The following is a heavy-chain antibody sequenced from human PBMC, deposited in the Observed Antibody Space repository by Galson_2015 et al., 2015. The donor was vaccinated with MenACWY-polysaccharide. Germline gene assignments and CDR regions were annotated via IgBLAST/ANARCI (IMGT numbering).Heavy chain of an antibody. Sequence: SVKVSCKASGGDLSSSGISWVRQAPGQGLEWMGRIIPIFGTHYAQRFQGRITVSADTSTSTVHMELSSLRSDDTAVYYCARASCSGNRCFFGDWGQGTL. CDR3: ARASCSGNRCFFGD. V-gene: IGHV1-69*04. D-gene: IGHD2-15*01. CDR1: GGDLSSSG. J-gene: IGHJ4*02. CDR2: IIPIFGT.